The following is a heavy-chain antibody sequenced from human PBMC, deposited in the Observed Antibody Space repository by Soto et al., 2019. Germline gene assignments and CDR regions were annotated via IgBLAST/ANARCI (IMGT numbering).Heavy chain of an antibody. V-gene: IGHV1-18*01. CDR3: ARDVSPRYSGYDSRYFDY. Sequence: QVQLVQSGAEVKKPGASVKVSCKASGYTFTSYGISWVRQAPGQGLEWMGWISAYNGNTNYAQKLQGRVTMTTDTSTSTAYMELRSLRSDDTAVYYCARDVSPRYSGYDSRYFDYWGQGTLVTVSS. CDR2: ISAYNGNT. CDR1: GYTFTSYG. D-gene: IGHD5-12*01. J-gene: IGHJ4*02.